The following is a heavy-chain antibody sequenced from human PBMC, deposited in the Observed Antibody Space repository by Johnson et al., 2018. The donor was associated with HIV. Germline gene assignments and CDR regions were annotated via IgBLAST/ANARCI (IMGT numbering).Heavy chain of an antibody. Sequence: VQLVESGGGVVQPGGSLRLSCAASGFTFSSYGMHWVRQAPGKGLEWVSYISTSGSNIYYADSVRGRFTISRDNAKNSLYLQMNFLRPEDTAVYYCARDPVWDAFDIWGQGTMVTVSS. V-gene: IGHV3-48*04. CDR2: ISTSGSNI. CDR3: ARDPVWDAFDI. CDR1: GFTFSSYG. J-gene: IGHJ3*02.